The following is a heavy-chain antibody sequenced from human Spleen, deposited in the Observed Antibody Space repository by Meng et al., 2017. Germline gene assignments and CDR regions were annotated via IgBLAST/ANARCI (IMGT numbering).Heavy chain of an antibody. CDR2: IIPIFGTA. Sequence: SVKVSCKASGGTFSSYAITWVRQAPGQGLEWMGGIIPIFGTANYAQKFQGRVTITADKSTSTAYMELSSLRSEDTAVDYYERDWRDGSNCFDPWGQGTLVTVSS. J-gene: IGHJ5*02. CDR1: GGTFSSYA. D-gene: IGHD5-24*01. CDR3: ERDWRDGSNCFDP. V-gene: IGHV1-69*06.